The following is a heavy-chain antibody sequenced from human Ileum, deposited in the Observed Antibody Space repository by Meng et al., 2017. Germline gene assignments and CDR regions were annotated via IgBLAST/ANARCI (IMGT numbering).Heavy chain of an antibody. V-gene: IGHV4-59*08. J-gene: IGHJ4*02. CDR1: GGSISSYY. CDR2: IYYSGST. Sequence: QVQLQESGPGLVKPSETPSLTCTVSGGSISSYYWSWIRQPPGKGLEWIGYIYYSGSTNYNPSLKSRVTISVDTSKNQFSLKLSSVTAADTAVYYCARGYSSGWFDYWGQGTLVTVSS. D-gene: IGHD6-19*01. CDR3: ARGYSSGWFDY.